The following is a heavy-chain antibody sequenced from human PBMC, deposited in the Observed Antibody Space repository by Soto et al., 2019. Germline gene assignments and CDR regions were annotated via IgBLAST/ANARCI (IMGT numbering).Heavy chain of an antibody. D-gene: IGHD1-26*01. CDR2: ISRTGDVT. V-gene: IGHV3-23*01. CDR3: AKEKWGEQQGFDS. J-gene: IGHJ4*02. CDR1: GFTFTTVA. Sequence: GGSLRLSCATSGFTFTTVAMSWVRQAPGKGLEWVSGISRTGDVTYYADSVRGRFTISRDNSHNAVFLQMDSLTVEDMGIYYCAKEKWGEQQGFDSWGPGTPVTVSS.